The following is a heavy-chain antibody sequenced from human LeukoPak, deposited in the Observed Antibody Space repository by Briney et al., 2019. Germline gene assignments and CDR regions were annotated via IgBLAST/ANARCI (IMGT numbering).Heavy chain of an antibody. V-gene: IGHV4-39*01. J-gene: IGHJ4*02. Sequence: PSETLSLTCIVSGGSISSSSYYWGWIRQPPGKGLEWIVSIYYSGSTYDNPSLKSRVTISVDTSKNQFSLKLSSVTAADTAVYYCARRYSGSYSRFDYWGQGTLVTVSS. CDR2: IYYSGST. D-gene: IGHD1-26*01. CDR3: ARRYSGSYSRFDY. CDR1: GGSISSSSYY.